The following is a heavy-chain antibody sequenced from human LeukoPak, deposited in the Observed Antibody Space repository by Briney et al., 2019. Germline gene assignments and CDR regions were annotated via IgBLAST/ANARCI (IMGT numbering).Heavy chain of an antibody. J-gene: IGHJ4*02. CDR1: GFTFSSYA. CDR3: AKDLLRSPYFDY. D-gene: IGHD2-21*01. CDR2: ISGSGGST. Sequence: GGSLRLSCAASGFTFSSYAMSWVRQAPGKGLEWVSAISGSGGSTYYADSVKGRFTVSRDNSKNTLYLQMNSLRAEDTAVYYCAKDLLRSPYFDYWGQGTLVTVSS. V-gene: IGHV3-23*01.